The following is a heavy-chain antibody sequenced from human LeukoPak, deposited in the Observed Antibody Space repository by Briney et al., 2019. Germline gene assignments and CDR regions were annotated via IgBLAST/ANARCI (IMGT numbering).Heavy chain of an antibody. CDR1: GGSISSGGYS. CDR3: APGKTGYHPNRFDI. V-gene: IGHV4-30-2*01. Sequence: PSETLSLTCAVSGGSISSGGYSWSWVRQPPGEGLEWVGYIYHSGSTYYNPSLQSRVTISLDRSKNQFSLKLSSMTAADTAVYYCAPGKTGYHPNRFDIWGPRKKV. CDR2: IYHSGST. J-gene: IGHJ3*02. D-gene: IGHD6-25*01.